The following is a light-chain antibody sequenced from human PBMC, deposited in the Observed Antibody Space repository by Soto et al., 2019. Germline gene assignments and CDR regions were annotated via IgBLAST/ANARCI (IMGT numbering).Light chain of an antibody. CDR2: GAS. J-gene: IGKJ1*01. CDR1: QSVSSN. Sequence: DTVMTQNPATPSVSPGERAPLSCRASQSVSSNLAWYQQKPGQAPRLLIYGASTRATGLPARFSGSGSETEFTLTISSLQSEDFAVYYCQQYNSYSATFGQGSKV. V-gene: IGKV3-15*01. CDR3: QQYNSYSAT.